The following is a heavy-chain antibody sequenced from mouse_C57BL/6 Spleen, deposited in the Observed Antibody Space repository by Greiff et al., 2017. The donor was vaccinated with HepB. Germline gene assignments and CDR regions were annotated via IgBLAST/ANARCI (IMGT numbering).Heavy chain of an antibody. D-gene: IGHD1-1*01. CDR2: IDPETGGT. V-gene: IGHV1-15*01. CDR3: TRTVVATRDYAMDY. J-gene: IGHJ4*01. CDR1: GYTFTDYE. Sequence: LVESGAELVRPGASVTLSCKASGYTFTDYEMHWVKQTPVHGLEWIGAIDPETGGTAYNQKFKGKAILTADKSSSTAYMELRSLTSEDSAVYYCTRTVVATRDYAMDYWGQGTSVTVSS.